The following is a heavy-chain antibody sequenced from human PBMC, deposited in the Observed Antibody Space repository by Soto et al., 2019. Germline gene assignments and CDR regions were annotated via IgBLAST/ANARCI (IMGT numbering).Heavy chain of an antibody. CDR1: GFTFSSYA. CDR2: ISHDGSNK. D-gene: IGHD1-7*01. V-gene: IGHV3-30-3*01. J-gene: IGHJ4*02. Sequence: QVQLVESGGGVVQPGRSLRLSCAASGFTFSSYAMHWVRQDPGKGLEWVAVISHDGSNKYYADSVKGRFTISRDNSKNTLYLQMNSLRAEDTAVYYCARDGIAWNYRYYFDYWGQGTLVTVSS. CDR3: ARDGIAWNYRYYFDY.